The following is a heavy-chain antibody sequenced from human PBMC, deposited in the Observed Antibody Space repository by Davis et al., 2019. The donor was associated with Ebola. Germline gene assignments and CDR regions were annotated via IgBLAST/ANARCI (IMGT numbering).Heavy chain of an antibody. CDR2: INWYSCGI. CDR1: GFSFKYLA. Sequence: SLMTSCAAPGFSFKYLATHWDWHMPGKGREWVSAINWYSCGIGYAYSVKGRFTISRDNAKNALYLQMNSLRPEDTALYYCAKALYGSGSLGTTVEYWGQGTLVTVSS. J-gene: IGHJ4*02. V-gene: IGHV3-9*01. CDR3: AKALYGSGSLGTTVEY. D-gene: IGHD3-10*01.